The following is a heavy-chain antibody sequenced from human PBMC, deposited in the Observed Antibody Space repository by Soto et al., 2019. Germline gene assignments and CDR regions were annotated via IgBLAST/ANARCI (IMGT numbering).Heavy chain of an antibody. CDR1: GFSFSSYW. D-gene: IGHD2-15*01. CDR2: INPEGSST. Sequence: EVQLVESGGGLVQPGGSLRLSCVDSGFSFSSYWMHWVRQGPGKGLVWVARINPEGSSTNYADSAEGRFTISRDNARNTLYLQMNCLRAEDTAVYYCARSPGGYYIDWGQGTMVTVSS. J-gene: IGHJ3*01. CDR3: ARSPGGYYID. V-gene: IGHV3-74*01.